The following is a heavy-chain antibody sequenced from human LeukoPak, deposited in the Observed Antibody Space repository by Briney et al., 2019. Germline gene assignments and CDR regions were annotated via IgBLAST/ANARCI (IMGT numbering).Heavy chain of an antibody. CDR2: IHTSGST. CDR1: GGSISSGSYY. Sequence: SETLSLTCTASGGSISSGSYYWSWIRQPAGKGLEWIGRIHTSGSTNYNPSLKSRVTISVDTSKNQFSLKLSSVTAADTAVYYCARTRYYYNSRSYGAPYYFDYWGQGTLVTVSS. J-gene: IGHJ4*02. V-gene: IGHV4-61*02. CDR3: ARTRYYYNSRSYGAPYYFDY. D-gene: IGHD3-10*01.